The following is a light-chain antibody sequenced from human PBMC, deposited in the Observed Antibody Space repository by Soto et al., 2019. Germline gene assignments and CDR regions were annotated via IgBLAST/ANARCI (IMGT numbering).Light chain of an antibody. CDR3: GTWDSSLSAVV. J-gene: IGLJ2*01. CDR1: SSNIGNNY. CDR2: DNN. Sequence: QSVLTQPPSVSAAPGQKVTISCSGSSSNIGNNYVYWYQQLPGTAPKLLIYDNNKRPSGIPDRFYGSKSGTSASLGITGLQTGDEAEYYCGTWDSSLSAVVFGGGTQLTVL. V-gene: IGLV1-51*01.